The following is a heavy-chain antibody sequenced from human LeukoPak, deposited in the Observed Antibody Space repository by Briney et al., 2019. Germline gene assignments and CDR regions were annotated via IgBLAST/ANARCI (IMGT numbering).Heavy chain of an antibody. CDR2: IYSGGST. CDR3: ALRDPSSSYKN. CDR1: GFTVSSNY. D-gene: IGHD6-13*01. V-gene: IGHV3-66*01. J-gene: IGHJ4*02. Sequence: GGSLRLSCAASGFTVSSNYMSWVRQVPGKGLEWVSVIYSGGSTYYADSVKGRFTISRDNAKNSLYLQMNSLRAEDTAVYYCALRDPSSSYKNWGQGTLVTVSS.